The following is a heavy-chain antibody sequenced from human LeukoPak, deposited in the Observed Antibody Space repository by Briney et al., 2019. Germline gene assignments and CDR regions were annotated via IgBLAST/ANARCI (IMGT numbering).Heavy chain of an antibody. J-gene: IGHJ4*02. Sequence: SETLSLTCAVYGGSFSGYYWSWIRQPPGKGLEWIGEINHSGSTNYNPSLKSRVTISVDTSKNQFSLKLSSVTAADTAVYYCAGSGFDYWGQGTLVTVSS. V-gene: IGHV4-34*01. CDR3: AGSGFDY. CDR1: GGSFSGYY. CDR2: INHSGST. D-gene: IGHD2-15*01.